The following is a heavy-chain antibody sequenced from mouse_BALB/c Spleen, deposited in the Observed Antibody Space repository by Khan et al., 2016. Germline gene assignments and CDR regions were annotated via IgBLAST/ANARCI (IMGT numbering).Heavy chain of an antibody. CDR1: GFTFSSFG. Sequence: EVELVESGGGLVQPGGSRKLSCAASGFTFSSFGMHWVRQAPEKGLEWVAYISSGSSTIYYAATVKGRFTISRDNPKNTLFLQMTSLRSEDTAMYYCARYYRYDYAMDYWGQGTSVTVSS. J-gene: IGHJ4*01. CDR2: ISSGSSTI. CDR3: ARYYRYDYAMDY. V-gene: IGHV5-17*02. D-gene: IGHD2-14*01.